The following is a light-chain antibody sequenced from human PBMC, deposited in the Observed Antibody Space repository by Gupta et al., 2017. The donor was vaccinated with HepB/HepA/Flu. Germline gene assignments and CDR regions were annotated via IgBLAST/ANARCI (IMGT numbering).Light chain of an antibody. CDR3: GSYTTITTLGV. Sequence: ISCTGTSSDVGGYNYVSWYQQHPGKAPKFIISDVSNRPSGVSNRFSGSKSGNTASLTISGLQAEDEADYFCGSYTTITTLGVFGTGTKVTVL. CDR2: DVS. J-gene: IGLJ1*01. CDR1: SSDVGGYNY. V-gene: IGLV2-14*03.